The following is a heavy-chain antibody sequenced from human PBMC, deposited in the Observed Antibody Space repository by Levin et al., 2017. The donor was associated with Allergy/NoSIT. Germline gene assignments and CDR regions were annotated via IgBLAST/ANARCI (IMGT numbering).Heavy chain of an antibody. CDR1: GGSISSFDYY. V-gene: IGHV4-30-4*01. D-gene: IGHD3-9*01. Sequence: PSETLSLTCTVSGGSISSFDYYWSWIRQPPGKGLEWIGYVYSSGSTYYNPSLKSRVTISVDTSKNHFSLQLSSVTAADTAVYFCARGHYDILTGDTTLDAFDIWGQGTMVTVSS. CDR2: VYSSGST. J-gene: IGHJ3*02. CDR3: ARGHYDILTGDTTLDAFDI.